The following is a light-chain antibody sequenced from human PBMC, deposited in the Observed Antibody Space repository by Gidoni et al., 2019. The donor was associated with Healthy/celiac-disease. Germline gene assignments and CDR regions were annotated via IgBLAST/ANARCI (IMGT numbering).Light chain of an antibody. V-gene: IGKV3-11*01. CDR2: DAS. J-gene: IGKJ5*01. CDR3: QQRSNWPPIT. Sequence: EIVLTQSPATLSWSQGERATLSCRASQSVSSYLAWYKQKPGQAPRLLIYDASNRATGIPARFSGSGSGTDFTLTISSLEPEDFAVYYCQQRSNWPPITFGQGTRLEIK. CDR1: QSVSSY.